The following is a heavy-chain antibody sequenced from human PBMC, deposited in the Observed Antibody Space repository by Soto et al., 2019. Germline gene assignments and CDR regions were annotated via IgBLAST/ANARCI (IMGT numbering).Heavy chain of an antibody. CDR2: IWFDGSNK. V-gene: IGHV3-33*06. D-gene: IGHD6-13*01. J-gene: IGHJ4*02. Sequence: PGGSLRLSCAASGVSCSSYGMHWVRQAPGKGLERVATIWFDGSNKYYADSVTGRFAISRDNSKNTLYLQINSLRAEDTAVYYCAKDQGSSWYEIDYWGQGT. CDR3: AKDQGSSWYEIDY. CDR1: GVSCSSYG.